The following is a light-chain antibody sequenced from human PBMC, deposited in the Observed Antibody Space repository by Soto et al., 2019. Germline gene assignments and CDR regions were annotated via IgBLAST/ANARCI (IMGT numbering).Light chain of an antibody. Sequence: QSVLTQPASVSGSPGQSITICCTGTSSDVGASNYVSWYQHHPGKAPKLILYDVTNRPSGVSNRFSGSKSGNTASLTISGLQAEDEADYYCSSYRRSTTLRHVFGAGTKVTVL. J-gene: IGLJ1*01. CDR2: DVT. CDR1: SSDVGASNY. V-gene: IGLV2-14*03. CDR3: SSYRRSTTLRHV.